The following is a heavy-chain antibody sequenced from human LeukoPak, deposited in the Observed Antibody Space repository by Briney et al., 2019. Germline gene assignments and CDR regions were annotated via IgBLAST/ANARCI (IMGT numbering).Heavy chain of an antibody. V-gene: IGHV4-4*07. J-gene: IGHJ3*02. Sequence: PWETLSLTCTVSGGSISSYYWSWIRQPTGKGLEWIGRIYTSGSTNYNPSLKSRVTMSVDTSKNQFSLKLSSVTAADTAVYYCARADYYYVDAFDIWGQGTMVTVSS. CDR1: GGSISSYY. CDR2: IYTSGST. D-gene: IGHD3-10*02. CDR3: ARADYYYVDAFDI.